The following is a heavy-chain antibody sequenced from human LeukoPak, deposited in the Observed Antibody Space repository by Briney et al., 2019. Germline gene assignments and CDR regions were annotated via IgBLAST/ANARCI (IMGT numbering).Heavy chain of an antibody. Sequence: SETLSLTCTVSGVSISRSSYYWGWIRQPPGKGLELIATIYYSGSTYYNPALRSRVTISADTSKNQFSLKLSSVTAADTAVYYCARLTSGHFDYWGQGTLVTVSS. CDR1: GVSISRSSYY. D-gene: IGHD3-10*01. J-gene: IGHJ4*02. CDR3: ARLTSGHFDY. V-gene: IGHV4-39*01. CDR2: IYYSGST.